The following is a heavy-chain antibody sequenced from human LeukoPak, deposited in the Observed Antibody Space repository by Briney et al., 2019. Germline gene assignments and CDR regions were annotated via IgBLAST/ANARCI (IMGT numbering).Heavy chain of an antibody. Sequence: SETLSLTCTVSGGSISSGDYYWSWIRRPPGKGLEWIGYIYYSGITYYNPSLKSRVTISIDTSKTQFSLKLGSVTAADTAVYYCAREVVPAAITGNWFDPWGQGTLVTVSS. CDR3: AREVVPAAITGNWFDP. J-gene: IGHJ5*02. V-gene: IGHV4-30-4*01. D-gene: IGHD2-2*02. CDR1: GGSISSGDYY. CDR2: IYYSGIT.